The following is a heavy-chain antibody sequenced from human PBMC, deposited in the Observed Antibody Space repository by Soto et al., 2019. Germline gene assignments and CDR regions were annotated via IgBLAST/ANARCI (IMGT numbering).Heavy chain of an antibody. J-gene: IGHJ5*02. CDR3: ARLSRRVAQESNYFDP. Sequence: PGESLKISCKGSGYSFTSYWISWVRQMPGKGLEWMGRIDPSDSYTNYSPSFQGHVTISADKSISTAYLEWSSLKASDTAIYYCARLSRRVAQESNYFDPWGQGTLVTVSS. CDR1: GYSFTSYW. V-gene: IGHV5-10-1*01. D-gene: IGHD2-8*01. CDR2: IDPSDSYT.